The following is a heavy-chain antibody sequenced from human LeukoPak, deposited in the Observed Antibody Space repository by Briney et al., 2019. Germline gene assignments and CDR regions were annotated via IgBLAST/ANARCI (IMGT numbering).Heavy chain of an antibody. D-gene: IGHD3-9*01. V-gene: IGHV3-53*01. CDR3: ARVVLTGFEYYFDY. Sequence: GGSLRLSCAASGFTFSSYWMSWVRQAPGKGLEWVSVIYSGGSTYYADSVKGRFTISRDNSKNTLYFQMNSLRAEDTAVYYCARVVLTGFEYYFDYWGQGTLVTVSS. CDR2: IYSGGST. J-gene: IGHJ4*02. CDR1: GFTFSSYW.